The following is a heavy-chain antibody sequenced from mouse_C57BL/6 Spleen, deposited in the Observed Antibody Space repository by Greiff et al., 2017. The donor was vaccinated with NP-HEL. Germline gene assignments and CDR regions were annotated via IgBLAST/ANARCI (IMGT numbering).Heavy chain of an antibody. CDR3: AKNGYSNYLIYAMDY. Sequence: QVQLKQSGPGLVQPSQSLSITCTVSGFSLTSYGVHWVRQSPGKGLEWLGVIWRGGSTDYNAAFMSRLSITKDNSKSQVFFKMNSLQADDTAIYYCAKNGYSNYLIYAMDYWGQGTSVTVSS. J-gene: IGHJ4*01. V-gene: IGHV2-5*01. CDR1: GFSLTSYG. D-gene: IGHD2-5*01. CDR2: IWRGGST.